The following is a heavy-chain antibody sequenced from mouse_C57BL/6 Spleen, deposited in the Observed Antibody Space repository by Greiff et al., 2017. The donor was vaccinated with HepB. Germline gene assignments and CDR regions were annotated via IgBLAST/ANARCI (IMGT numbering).Heavy chain of an antibody. CDR2: INPNYGTT. CDR1: CYSFTDYN. V-gene: IGHV1-39*01. CDR3: AREHYYGSSLYWYVDV. J-gene: IGHJ1*03. Sequence: EVQLQQSGPELVKPGASVKISCKASCYSFTDYNMNWVKQSNGKSLEWIGVINPNYGTTSYNQKFKGKATLTVDQSSSTAYMQLNSLTSEDSAVYYCAREHYYGSSLYWYVDVWGTGTTVTVSS. D-gene: IGHD1-1*01.